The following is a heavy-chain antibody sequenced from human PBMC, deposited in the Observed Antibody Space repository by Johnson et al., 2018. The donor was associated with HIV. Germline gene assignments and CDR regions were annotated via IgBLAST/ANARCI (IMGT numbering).Heavy chain of an antibody. J-gene: IGHJ3*02. CDR3: ARDLKGWGLPEDAFDI. CDR2: ISYDGSNK. CDR1: GFTFSSYA. Sequence: QVQLVESGGGVVQPGRSMRLSCAASGFTFSSYAMHWVRQAPGKGLEWVAVISYDGSNKYYADSVKGRFTISRDNSKNTLYLQMNSRRAEATAVYYWARDLKGWGLPEDAFDIWGQGTMVTVSS. D-gene: IGHD2-21*01. V-gene: IGHV3-30*04.